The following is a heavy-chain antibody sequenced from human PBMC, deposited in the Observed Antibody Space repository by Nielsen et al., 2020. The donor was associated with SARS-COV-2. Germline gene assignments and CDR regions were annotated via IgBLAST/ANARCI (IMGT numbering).Heavy chain of an antibody. CDR1: GFSFSDYA. J-gene: IGHJ4*02. V-gene: IGHV3-23*01. CDR3: AKEVSQYSSGWYYID. D-gene: IGHD6-13*01. CDR2: IKTNGGIT. Sequence: GGSLRLSCEAFGFSFSDYAMAWVRQAPGKGLEWVPVIKTNGGITYYADPVKGRCTISRDNSKNTLYLQMDSVRTEDTAVYYCAKEVSQYSSGWYYIDWGQGTLVAVSS.